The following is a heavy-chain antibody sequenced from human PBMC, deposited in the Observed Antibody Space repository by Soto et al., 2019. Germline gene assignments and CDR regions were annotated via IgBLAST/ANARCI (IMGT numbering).Heavy chain of an antibody. D-gene: IGHD1-26*01. CDR3: APESGGDGGGSYGGGFDY. V-gene: IGHV1-2*02. J-gene: IGHJ4*02. Sequence: QVQLVQSGAEVKKPGASVKVSCKASGYTFTGYYMHWVRQAPGQGLEWMGWINPNSGGTNYAQKFQRRVTMPRDTSISTAYMELSRLRSDDTAVYYCAPESGGDGGGSYGGGFDYWGQGTLVTVSS. CDR1: GYTFTGYY. CDR2: INPNSGGT.